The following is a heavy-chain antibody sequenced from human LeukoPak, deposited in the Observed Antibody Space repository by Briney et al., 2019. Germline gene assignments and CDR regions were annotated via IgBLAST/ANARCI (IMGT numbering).Heavy chain of an antibody. CDR1: GLTFSSYG. Sequence: GGSLRLSCAASGLTFSSYGMHWVRQAPGKGLEWVAIILNDGNNKYYADSVKGRFTISRDNSKNTVYLQMNSLRAEDTAVYYCAKEITMLRGIIGPANYWGQGTLVTVSS. V-gene: IGHV3-30*02. D-gene: IGHD3-10*01. J-gene: IGHJ4*02. CDR3: AKEITMLRGIIGPANY. CDR2: ILNDGNNK.